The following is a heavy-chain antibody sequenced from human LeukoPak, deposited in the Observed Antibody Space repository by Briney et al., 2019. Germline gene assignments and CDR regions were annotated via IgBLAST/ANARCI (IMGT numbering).Heavy chain of an antibody. CDR3: AKDVAYDSSGYYYEGAFDI. V-gene: IGHV3-23*01. D-gene: IGHD3-22*01. CDR1: GFTFSGYA. Sequence: PGGPLRLSCAASGFTFSGYAMSWVRQAPGKGLEWVSTISGSGGSTYYADSVKGRFTISRDNTRNTRYLQMNSLRAEDTAVYYCAKDVAYDSSGYYYEGAFDIWGQGTMVTVSS. J-gene: IGHJ3*02. CDR2: ISGSGGST.